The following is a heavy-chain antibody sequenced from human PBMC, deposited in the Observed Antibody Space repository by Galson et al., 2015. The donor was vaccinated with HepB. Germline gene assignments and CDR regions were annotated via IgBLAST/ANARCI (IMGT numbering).Heavy chain of an antibody. CDR2: ISGSGGST. J-gene: IGHJ6*02. CDR1: GFTFSSYA. Sequence: SLRLSCAASGFTFSSYAMSWVRQAPGKGLEWVSAISGSGGSTYYADSVKGRFTISRDNSKNTLYLQMNSLRAGDTAVYYCAKAGYDFWSGYWGYYYYGMDVWGQGTTVTVSS. CDR3: AKAGYDFWSGYWGYYYYGMDV. D-gene: IGHD3-3*01. V-gene: IGHV3-23*01.